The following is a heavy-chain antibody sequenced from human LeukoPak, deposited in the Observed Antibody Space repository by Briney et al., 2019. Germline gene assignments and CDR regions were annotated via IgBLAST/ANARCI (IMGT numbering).Heavy chain of an antibody. V-gene: IGHV3-9*01. CDR1: GFTFDDYA. CDR3: AKEKAGAFDI. Sequence: PGRSLRLSCEASGFTFDDYAMNWVRQAPGKGLEWVSGISWNSGSIGYAGSVRGRFTISRDNAKNSLYLQMNNLRAEDTALYYCAKEKAGAFDIWGQGTMVTVSS. CDR2: ISWNSGSI. J-gene: IGHJ3*02.